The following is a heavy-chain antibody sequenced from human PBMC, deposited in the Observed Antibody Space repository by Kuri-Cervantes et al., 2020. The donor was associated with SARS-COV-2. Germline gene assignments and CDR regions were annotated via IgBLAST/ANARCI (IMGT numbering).Heavy chain of an antibody. D-gene: IGHD2-2*01. CDR3: ARKGVVVPTPVDYYYAMDV. J-gene: IGHJ6*02. CDR1: GYSLTNYD. CDR2: IGTNNGNK. V-gene: IGHV1-18*01. Sequence: ASVKVSCKASGYSLTNYDMIWVRQAPGQGLEWMGWIGTNNGNKVYAQKFQGRVTMTTDTSTNTASMELTSLRSDDTAVYYCARKGVVVPTPVDYYYAMDVWGQGTTVRLL.